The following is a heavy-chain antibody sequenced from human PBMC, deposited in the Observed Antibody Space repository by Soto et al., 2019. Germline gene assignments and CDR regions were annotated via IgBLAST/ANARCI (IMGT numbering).Heavy chain of an antibody. CDR1: GGSFSGYY. CDR3: ARGKTYYDFWSGYAEGGPFDY. J-gene: IGHJ4*02. D-gene: IGHD3-3*01. CDR2: INHSGST. Sequence: QVQLQQWGAGLLKPSETLSLTCAVYGGSFSGYYRSWIRQPPGKGLEWIGEINHSGSTNYNPSLKSRVTISVDTSKNQFSLKLSSVTAADTAVYYCARGKTYYDFWSGYAEGGPFDYWGQGTLVTVSS. V-gene: IGHV4-34*01.